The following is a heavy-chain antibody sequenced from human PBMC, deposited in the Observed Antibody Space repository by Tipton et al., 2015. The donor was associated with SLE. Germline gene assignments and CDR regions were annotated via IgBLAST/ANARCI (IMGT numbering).Heavy chain of an antibody. CDR2: IKQDGSEK. D-gene: IGHD4-23*01. CDR1: GFTFSTYW. V-gene: IGHV3-7*03. CDR3: ARGTDYGGNSEGHAFDI. J-gene: IGHJ3*02. Sequence: SLRLSCAASGFTFSTYWMSWVRQAPGKGLEWVANIKQDGSEKYYVDSVKGRFTISRDNAKNSLYLQMNSLRAEDTAVYYCARGTDYGGNSEGHAFDIWGHVTMVTVSS.